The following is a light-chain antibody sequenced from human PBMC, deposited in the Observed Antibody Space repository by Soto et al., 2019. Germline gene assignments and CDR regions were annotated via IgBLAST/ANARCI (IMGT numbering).Light chain of an antibody. CDR3: QQGHYWPLT. Sequence: EIVMTQSPATLSLSPGERAALSCRASQSINSELAWYQQKPGQPPRLLIYGASTRATGVPARFTGSESGSEFTLSISGIQPVDFAVYYCQQGHYWPLTFGQGTRLE. V-gene: IGKV3-15*01. J-gene: IGKJ2*01. CDR2: GAS. CDR1: QSINSE.